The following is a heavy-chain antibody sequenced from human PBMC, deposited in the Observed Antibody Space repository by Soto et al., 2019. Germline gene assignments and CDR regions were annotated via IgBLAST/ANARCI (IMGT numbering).Heavy chain of an antibody. Sequence: GGSLRLSCAASGFTFSSYAMSWVLQAPWKGLEWVSTISGSGGSTYYADSVKGRFTISRENAKNSLYLQMNSLRAGDTAVYYCARGPVAGTVDYCGPGTLVTVSS. CDR1: GFTFSSYA. J-gene: IGHJ4*02. D-gene: IGHD6-19*01. V-gene: IGHV3-23*01. CDR2: ISGSGGST. CDR3: ARGPVAGTVDY.